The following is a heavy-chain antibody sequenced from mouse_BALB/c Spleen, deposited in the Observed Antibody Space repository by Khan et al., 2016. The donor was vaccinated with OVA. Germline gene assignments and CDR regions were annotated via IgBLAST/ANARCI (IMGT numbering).Heavy chain of an antibody. CDR1: GYSFTGYF. Sequence: EVQLQESGPELVKPGASVKISCKASGYSFTGYFMNWVMQSHGKSLEWIGRINPHIGETFYNQKFKGKATLTVDESSSTAHMELRSLASEDSAGYFCARIYGSDFDYWGQGTTLTVSS. V-gene: IGHV1-20*02. J-gene: IGHJ2*01. CDR3: ARIYGSDFDY. D-gene: IGHD1-1*01. CDR2: INPHIGET.